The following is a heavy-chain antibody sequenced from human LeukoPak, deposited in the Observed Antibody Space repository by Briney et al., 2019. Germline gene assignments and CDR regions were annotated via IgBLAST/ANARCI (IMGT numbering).Heavy chain of an antibody. J-gene: IGHJ5*02. Sequence: GGSLRLSCAASGFTFSSYSVNWVRQAPGKGPEWVSSIGSSSSYIYYADSVKGRFTISKDNAKNSLYLQMNSLRAEDTAVYYCARDGARYCSSTSCYPNWFDPWGQGTLVTVSS. D-gene: IGHD2-2*01. CDR1: GFTFSSYS. CDR3: ARDGARYCSSTSCYPNWFDP. CDR2: IGSSSSYI. V-gene: IGHV3-21*01.